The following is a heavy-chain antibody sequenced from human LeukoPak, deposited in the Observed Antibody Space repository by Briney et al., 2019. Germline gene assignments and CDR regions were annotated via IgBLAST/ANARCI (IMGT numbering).Heavy chain of an antibody. CDR2: ISYSGGST. CDR1: GFTFSSYA. Sequence: GSLRLSCAASGFTFSSYAMSWVRQAPGKGLEWVSFISYSGGSTYYADSVKGRFTISRDNSKNTLYLQMNSLRDEDTAVYYCAKVEYYDRTGHAFRPWYFDLWGRGTLVTVSS. V-gene: IGHV3-23*01. J-gene: IGHJ2*01. D-gene: IGHD3-22*01. CDR3: AKVEYYDRTGHAFRPWYFDL.